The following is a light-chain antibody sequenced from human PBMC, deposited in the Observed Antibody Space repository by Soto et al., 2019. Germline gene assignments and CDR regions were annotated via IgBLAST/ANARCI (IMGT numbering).Light chain of an antibody. Sequence: QSVLAQPPSVSGAPGQRVIIFCTVSSSDIGAGYDVHWYQHLPGRAPKLLIYGNSHRPSGVPDRFSGSKSATSASLAITGLQAEDEADYFCQSYDSSLSIYVFGTGTKVTVL. CDR1: SSDIGAGYD. V-gene: IGLV1-40*01. CDR3: QSYDSSLSIYV. CDR2: GNS. J-gene: IGLJ1*01.